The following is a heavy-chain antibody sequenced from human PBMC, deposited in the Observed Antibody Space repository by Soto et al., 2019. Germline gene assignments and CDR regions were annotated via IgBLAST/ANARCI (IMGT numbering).Heavy chain of an antibody. CDR1: GYSFTNYW. Sequence: QLVQSGAEVKKPGESLKISCKASGYSFTNYWIGWVRQMPGKGLEWMAIIYPGDSDIRYSPSFHGQVTTSADKSITDAYLQWSSRKAYDAAMYYCAIHARWHTGYFYLCCRGTLLTVSS. J-gene: IGHJ2*01. D-gene: IGHD6-6*01. CDR2: IYPGDSDI. CDR3: AIHARWHTGYFYL. V-gene: IGHV5-51*01.